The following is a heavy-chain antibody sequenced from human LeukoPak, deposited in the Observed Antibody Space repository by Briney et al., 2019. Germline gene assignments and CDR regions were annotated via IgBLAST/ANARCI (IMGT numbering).Heavy chain of an antibody. J-gene: IGHJ4*02. CDR1: GGSISSGTYY. V-gene: IGHV4-61*02. Sequence: PSETLSLTCTVSGGSISSGTYYWSWIRQPAGKGLEWIGRIYISGSPNYNPSLKSRVTISIDTSKNQFSLKLTSVTAADTAVYYCAREGDDYSSPKAFPFDYWGQGTLVTVSS. CDR2: IYISGSP. CDR3: AREGDDYSSPKAFPFDY. D-gene: IGHD4-11*01.